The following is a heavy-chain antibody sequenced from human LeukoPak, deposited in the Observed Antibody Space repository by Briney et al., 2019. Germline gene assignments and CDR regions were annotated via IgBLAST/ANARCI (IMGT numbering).Heavy chain of an antibody. CDR1: GFTFSSYA. CDR2: ISGSGGST. J-gene: IGHJ3*02. D-gene: IGHD3-22*01. V-gene: IGHV3-23*01. CDR3: AKWNYYDSSGYYYEGAFDI. Sequence: QPGGSLRLSCAASGFTFSSYAMSWVRQAPGKGLEWVSAISGSGGSTYYADSVRGRFTISRDNSKNTLYLQMNSLRAEDTAVYYCAKWNYYDSSGYYYEGAFDIWGQGTMVTVSS.